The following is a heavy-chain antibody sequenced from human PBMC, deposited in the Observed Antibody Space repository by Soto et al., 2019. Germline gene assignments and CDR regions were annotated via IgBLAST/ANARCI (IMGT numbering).Heavy chain of an antibody. CDR1: GGSITSSTSY. D-gene: IGHD4-4*01. CDR3: GYQDYPSNRYDFAF. Sequence: QLQLQESGPGLVKPSETLSLTCTVSGGSITSSTSYWGWIRQPPGKGLEWIANMYSGASTYYNPSLKSRGTISVDRSKNQFSLKLSSVTAADTAEYYCGYQDYPSNRYDFAFWDQGTLVTVPA. V-gene: IGHV4-39*01. CDR2: MYSGAST. J-gene: IGHJ4*02.